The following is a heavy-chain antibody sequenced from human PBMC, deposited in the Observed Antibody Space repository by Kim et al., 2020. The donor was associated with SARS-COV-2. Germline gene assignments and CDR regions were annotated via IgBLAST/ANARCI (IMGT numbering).Heavy chain of an antibody. J-gene: IGHJ4*02. V-gene: IGHV1-3*01. Sequence: QKFPGRVTITRDTSASTAYMELSSLRSEDTAVYYCAREESIAVAEYYFDYWGQGTLVTVSS. CDR3: AREESIAVAEYYFDY. D-gene: IGHD6-19*01.